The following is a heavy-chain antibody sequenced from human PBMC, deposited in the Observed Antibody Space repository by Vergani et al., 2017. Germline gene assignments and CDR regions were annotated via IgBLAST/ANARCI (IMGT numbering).Heavy chain of an antibody. J-gene: IGHJ4*02. D-gene: IGHD6-13*01. CDR2: ISAYNGDT. CDR3: AIGAFHLAAAGTRYDY. Sequence: QVQLVQSGAEVKKPGASVKVSCKTSGYTFTNYGISWVRQAPGQGLEWMGWISAYNGDTKYAQKLQGRVTMTRDTSTSTGYMELRSLRSDDTAVYYCAIGAFHLAAAGTRYDYWGQGTLVTVSS. V-gene: IGHV1-18*01. CDR1: GYTFTNYG.